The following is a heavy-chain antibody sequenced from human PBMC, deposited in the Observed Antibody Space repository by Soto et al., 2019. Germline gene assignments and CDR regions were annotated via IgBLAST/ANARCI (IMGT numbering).Heavy chain of an antibody. CDR1: GASISGFY. CDR2: IYATGTT. J-gene: IGHJ5*02. V-gene: IGHV4-4*07. D-gene: IGHD1-1*01. Sequence: PSETLSLTCTVSGASISGFYWSWIRKSAGKGLEWIGRIYATGTTDYNPSLKSRVMMSVDTSKKQFSLKLRSVTAEDTAVYYCVRDGTKTLRDWFDPWGQGSSVTVSS. CDR3: VRDGTKTLRDWFDP.